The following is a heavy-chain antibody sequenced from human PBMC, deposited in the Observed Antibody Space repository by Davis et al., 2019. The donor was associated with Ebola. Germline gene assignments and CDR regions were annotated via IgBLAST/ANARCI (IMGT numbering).Heavy chain of an antibody. Sequence: GESLKISCAASGFTFSSYGMHWVRQAPGKGLEWVAVISYDGSNKYYADSVKGRFTISRDNSKNTLYLQMNSLRAEDTAVYYCAKVAVVVVAATDYYYMDVWGKGTTVTVSS. CDR3: AKVAVVVVAATDYYYMDV. D-gene: IGHD2-15*01. J-gene: IGHJ6*03. V-gene: IGHV3-30*18. CDR1: GFTFSSYG. CDR2: ISYDGSNK.